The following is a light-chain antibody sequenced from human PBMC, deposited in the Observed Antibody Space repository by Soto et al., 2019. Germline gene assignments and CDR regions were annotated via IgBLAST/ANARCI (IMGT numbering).Light chain of an antibody. V-gene: IGLV2-14*01. J-gene: IGLJ3*02. CDR3: SSYSITTTLV. CDR2: DVN. CDR1: SSDVGGYNY. Sequence: QSALTQTASVSGSPGQSITISCTGTSSDVGGYNYVSWYQQRPGKAPKLMIYDVNNRPSGVSNRFSASKSGNTASLTISGLQAEDEADYYCSSYSITTTLVFGGGTKLTVL.